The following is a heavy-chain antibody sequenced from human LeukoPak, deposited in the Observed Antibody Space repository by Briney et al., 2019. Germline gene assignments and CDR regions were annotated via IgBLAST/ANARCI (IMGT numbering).Heavy chain of an antibody. J-gene: IGHJ6*03. Sequence: SETLSLTCAVYGGSFSGYYWSWIRQPPGKGLEWIGSIYYSGSTYYNPSLKSRVTISVDTSKNQFSLKLSSVTAADTAVYYCARVKMVYYYYYYMDVWGKGTTVTVSS. CDR2: IYYSGST. CDR1: GGSFSGYY. D-gene: IGHD2-8*01. V-gene: IGHV4-34*01. CDR3: ARVKMVYYYYYYMDV.